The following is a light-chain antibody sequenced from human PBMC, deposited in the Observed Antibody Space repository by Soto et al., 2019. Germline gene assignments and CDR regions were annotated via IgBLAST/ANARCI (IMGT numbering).Light chain of an antibody. Sequence: IQMTQAPSSLSASVGDRVTITCPASQDISNYLNWYQQKPGKAPKLLIYDASNLETGVPSRFSGSGSGTDFTFTISSLQPEDIATYYCQQYDNLPRTFGQGTKVDIK. J-gene: IGKJ1*01. CDR2: DAS. CDR1: QDISNY. CDR3: QQYDNLPRT. V-gene: IGKV1-33*01.